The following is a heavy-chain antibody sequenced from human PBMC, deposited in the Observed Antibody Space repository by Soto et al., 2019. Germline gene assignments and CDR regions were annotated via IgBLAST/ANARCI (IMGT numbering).Heavy chain of an antibody. CDR2: ISGSGGNT. V-gene: IGHV3-23*01. J-gene: IGHJ4*02. CDR3: AKDTDGATYYDFWDY. D-gene: IGHD3-3*01. CDR1: GFTFSSYA. Sequence: EVQLLESGGGLVQPGGSLRLSCAASGFTFSSYAMSWVRQAPGKGLEWVSAISGSGGNTYYADSVKGRFTISRDNSTNTLYLQMNSLRAEDTAVYYCAKDTDGATYYDFWDYWGQGTLVTVSS.